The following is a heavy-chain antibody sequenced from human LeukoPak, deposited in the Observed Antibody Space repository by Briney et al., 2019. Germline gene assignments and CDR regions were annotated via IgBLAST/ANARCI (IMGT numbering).Heavy chain of an antibody. J-gene: IGHJ4*02. CDR3: ARDDYYDSSAYSGIDY. D-gene: IGHD3-22*01. Sequence: SETLSLTCTVSGGSLSSGSYYWTWIRQPPGKGLKWIAYIYYSGSTNYNPSLKSRATISVDTSQNQFSLKLSSVTAADTAVYYCARDDYYDSSAYSGIDYWGQGTLVTVSS. V-gene: IGHV4-61*01. CDR1: GGSLSSGSYY. CDR2: IYYSGST.